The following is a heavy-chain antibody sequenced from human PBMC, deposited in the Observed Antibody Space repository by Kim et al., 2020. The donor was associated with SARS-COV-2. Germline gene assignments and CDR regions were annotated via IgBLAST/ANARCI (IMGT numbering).Heavy chain of an antibody. CDR1: GFTFSDYY. Sequence: GGSLRLSCAASGFTFSDYYMSWIRQAPGKGLEWVSYISSSSSNTNYADSVSGQFTISRDNDKDSLYQKMNSVRAEDTDVYYCARDLGGSYSSSWYSYYFDGVGQGTLVTVSS. CDR2: ISSSSSNT. J-gene: IGHJ4*02. D-gene: IGHD6-13*01. V-gene: IGHV3-11*05. CDR3: ARDLGGSYSSSWYSYYFDG.